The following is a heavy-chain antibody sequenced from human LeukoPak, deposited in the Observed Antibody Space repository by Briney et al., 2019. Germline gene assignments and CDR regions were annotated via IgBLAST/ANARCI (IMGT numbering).Heavy chain of an antibody. Sequence: GGSLRLSCAASGFTFSSYAMSWVRQAPGKGLGWVSAISGSGGSTYYADSVKGRFTISRDNSKNALYLQMNSLRAEDTAVYYCAKDQGSSGWYRYWGQGTLVTVSS. CDR1: GFTFSSYA. D-gene: IGHD6-19*01. J-gene: IGHJ4*02. CDR3: AKDQGSSGWYRY. CDR2: ISGSGGST. V-gene: IGHV3-23*01.